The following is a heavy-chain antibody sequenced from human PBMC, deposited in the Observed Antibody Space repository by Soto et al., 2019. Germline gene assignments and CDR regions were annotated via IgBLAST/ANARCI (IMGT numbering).Heavy chain of an antibody. CDR1: GFTFSSYG. J-gene: IGHJ4*02. CDR2: ISYDGSNK. V-gene: IGHV3-30*18. D-gene: IGHD6-13*01. Sequence: QVQLVESGGGVVQPGRSLRLSCAASGFTFSSYGMHWVRQAPGKGLEWVAGISYDGSNKYYADSVKGRFTISRDNSKNTLYLKMNSQSAEDTDVYYCAKDWWQQLVGPFDYWGQGTLVTVSS. CDR3: AKDWWQQLVGPFDY.